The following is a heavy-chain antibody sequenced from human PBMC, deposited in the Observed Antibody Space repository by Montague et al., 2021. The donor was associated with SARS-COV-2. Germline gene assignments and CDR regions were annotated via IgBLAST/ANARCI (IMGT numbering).Heavy chain of an antibody. CDR3: AGHLYSYANCLDP. D-gene: IGHD3-10*01. J-gene: IGHJ5*02. V-gene: IGHV4-59*05. Sequence: SETLSLTCSVSGDSITTYYWSWIRQPPGKGLEWIGSIYYSGSTYYNPSLRSRVTTSVDTSKNQFSLKLSSVTAADTAVYYCAGHLYSYANCLDPWGQGTLVTVSS. CDR1: GDSITTYY. CDR2: IYYSGST.